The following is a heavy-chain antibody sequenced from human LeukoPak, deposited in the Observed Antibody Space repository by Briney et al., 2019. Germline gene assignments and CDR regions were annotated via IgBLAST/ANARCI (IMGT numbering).Heavy chain of an antibody. D-gene: IGHD3-22*01. CDR3: ARVTHYYDSSGYYYSFDY. J-gene: IGHJ4*02. Sequence: GASVKVSCKASGYTFTSYDISWVRQATGQGLEWMGWMNPNSGNTGYAQKFQGRVTITRNTSISTAYMELSSLRSEDTAVYYCARVTHYYDSSGYYYSFDYWGQGTLVTVSS. CDR1: GYTFTSYD. CDR2: MNPNSGNT. V-gene: IGHV1-8*03.